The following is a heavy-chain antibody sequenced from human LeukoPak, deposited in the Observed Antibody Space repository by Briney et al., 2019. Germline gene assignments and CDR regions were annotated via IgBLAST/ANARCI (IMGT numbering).Heavy chain of an antibody. J-gene: IGHJ6*03. CDR1: GGSITNYF. V-gene: IGHV4-4*08. D-gene: IGHD3-9*01. CDR3: ARELVVGMHFYNMDI. Sequence: PSETLSLTCTVSGGSITNYFWTWLRQPPGKGLEWIGYIYFTTGRFYYNPALKSRVSMSLDTSRSQFSLNLTSVTAADTAVYYCARELVVGMHFYNMDIWGKGTPVTVSS. CDR2: IYFTTGRF.